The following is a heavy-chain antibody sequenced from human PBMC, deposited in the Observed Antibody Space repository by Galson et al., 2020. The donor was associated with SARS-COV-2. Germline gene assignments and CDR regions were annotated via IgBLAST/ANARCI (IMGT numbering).Heavy chain of an antibody. CDR2: INGGGRST. Sequence: GGSLRLSCVASGFTFSTYSMTWVRQAPGKGLEWVSIINGGGRSTYYADSVKGRFTISRDNSKNTLYLQMSGLRAEDAATYYCARDGDSSDTPRGDWFDPWGQGTLVTVSS. CDR1: GFTFSTYS. CDR3: ARDGDSSDTPRGDWFDP. V-gene: IGHV3-23*01. J-gene: IGHJ5*02. D-gene: IGHD5-18*01.